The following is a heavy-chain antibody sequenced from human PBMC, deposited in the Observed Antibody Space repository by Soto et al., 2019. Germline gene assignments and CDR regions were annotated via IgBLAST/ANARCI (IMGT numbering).Heavy chain of an antibody. D-gene: IGHD3-16*01. CDR1: GFTFSSYA. Sequence: QPAWSLRLSCAASGFTFSSYAMSWVRQAPGKGLEWVSAISGSGGSTYYADSVKGRFTISRDNSKNTLYLQMNSLRAEDTAVYYCAKYRWGGFASYYYYYMDVWGKGTTVTVSS. CDR3: AKYRWGGFASYYYYYMDV. J-gene: IGHJ6*03. V-gene: IGHV3-23*01. CDR2: ISGSGGST.